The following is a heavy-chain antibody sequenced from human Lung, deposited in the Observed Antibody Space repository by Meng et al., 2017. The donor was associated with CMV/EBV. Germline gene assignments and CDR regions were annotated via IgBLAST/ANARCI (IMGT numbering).Heavy chain of an antibody. J-gene: IGHJ4*02. CDR2: ISDSGGNT. V-gene: IGHV3-23*01. Sequence: GGSXRLXXAASGFIFSNYALSWVRQAPGKGLEWVSTISDSGGNTYYADSVKGRFTISRDNSKNTLYLQMNSLRAEDTAVYYCAKCRSGIAAALNYWGQGXLVTVSS. CDR1: GFIFSNYA. CDR3: AKCRSGIAAALNY. D-gene: IGHD6-13*01.